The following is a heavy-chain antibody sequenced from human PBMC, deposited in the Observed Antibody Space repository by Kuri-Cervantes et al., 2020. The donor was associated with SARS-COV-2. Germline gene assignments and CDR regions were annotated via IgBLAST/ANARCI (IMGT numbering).Heavy chain of an antibody. J-gene: IGHJ4*02. D-gene: IGHD2-15*01. Sequence: GGSLRLSSTASGFTFGDYAMSWFRQAPGKGLEWVSVIYSGGSTYYADSVKGRFTISRDNSKNTLYLQMNSLRAEDTAVYYCASGILYRWEGYFDYWGQGTLVTVSS. V-gene: IGHV3-53*01. CDR1: GFTFGDYA. CDR3: ASGILYRWEGYFDY. CDR2: IYSGGST.